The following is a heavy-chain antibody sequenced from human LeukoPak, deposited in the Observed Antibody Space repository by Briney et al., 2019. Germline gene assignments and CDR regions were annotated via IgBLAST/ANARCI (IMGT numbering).Heavy chain of an antibody. CDR1: GFTFSSYA. Sequence: GGSLRLSCAASGFTFSSYAMSWVRQAPGKGLEWVSAISGSGGSTYYADYVKGRFTISRDNSKHTLYLEMNSLRAEDTDVYYCAKEDYGEYVPDYWGQGTLVTVSS. CDR2: ISGSGGST. D-gene: IGHD4-17*01. J-gene: IGHJ4*02. CDR3: AKEDYGEYVPDY. V-gene: IGHV3-23*01.